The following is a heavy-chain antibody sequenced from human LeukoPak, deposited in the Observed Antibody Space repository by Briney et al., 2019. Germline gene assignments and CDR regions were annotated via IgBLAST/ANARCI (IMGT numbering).Heavy chain of an antibody. CDR3: ARLRDLVSTIE. CDR1: GASVSSSSFC. D-gene: IGHD5/OR15-5a*01. V-gene: IGHV4-39*01. Sequence: PSETLSLTCTVSGASVSSSSFCWAWIRQPPGKGLEWIGTIYYGGSTYYNPSLKSRVTIFVDTTKNQFSLKRTSVTAADTAVYYCARLRDLVSTIEWGQGTLVTVSS. CDR2: IYYGGST. J-gene: IGHJ4*02.